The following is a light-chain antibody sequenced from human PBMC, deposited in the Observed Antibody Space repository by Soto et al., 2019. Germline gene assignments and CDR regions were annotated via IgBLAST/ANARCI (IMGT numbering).Light chain of an antibody. J-gene: IGKJ5*01. CDR1: QNVNNF. V-gene: IGKV3-11*01. Sequence: EVVLTQSPATLSLSPGERATFSCRASQNVNNFLAWYQQKPGQAPRLLIYDASNRATGIPARFSGSGSGTDFTLTISSLQPDDLATYYCQQRSNWPPITFGQGTRLE. CDR3: QQRSNWPPIT. CDR2: DAS.